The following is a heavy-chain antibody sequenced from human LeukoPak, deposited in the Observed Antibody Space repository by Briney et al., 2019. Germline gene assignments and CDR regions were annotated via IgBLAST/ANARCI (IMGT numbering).Heavy chain of an antibody. CDR1: GGSISSYY. J-gene: IGHJ4*02. CDR3: ARVWCSSTSCYPVGYYFDY. D-gene: IGHD2-2*01. Sequence: SETLSLTCTVSGGSISSYYWSWIRQPPGKGLEWIGYIYYSESTNYNPSLKSRVTISVDTSKNQFSLKLSSVTAADTAVYYCARVWCSSTSCYPVGYYFDYWGQGTLVTVSS. CDR2: IYYSEST. V-gene: IGHV4-59*01.